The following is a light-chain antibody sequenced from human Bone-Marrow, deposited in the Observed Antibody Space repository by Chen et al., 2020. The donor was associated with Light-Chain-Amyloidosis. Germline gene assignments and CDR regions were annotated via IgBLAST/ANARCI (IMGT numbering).Light chain of an antibody. Sequence: QSALPHPASVSGSSGQSIPIPCTGTSSDVGGDNHVAWYQQHPDKAPKLMIYEVTNRPSWVPDRFSGSKSDNTASLTISGLQTEDEADYFCSSYTITNTLVFGSGTRVTVL. V-gene: IGLV2-14*01. CDR2: EVT. CDR1: SSDVGGDNH. CDR3: SSYTITNTLV. J-gene: IGLJ1*01.